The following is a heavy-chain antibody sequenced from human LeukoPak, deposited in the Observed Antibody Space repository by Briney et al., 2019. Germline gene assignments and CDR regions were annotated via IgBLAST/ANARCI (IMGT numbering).Heavy chain of an antibody. D-gene: IGHD4-11*01. Sequence: ASVKVSCKASGYTFTSYGISWVRQAPGQGLEWMGWISAYNGNTNYAQKLQGRVTMTTDTSTSTAYMELRSLRSDDTAVYYCARVPSYSNYEGGSWFDPWGQGTLVTVSS. CDR2: ISAYNGNT. V-gene: IGHV1-18*01. CDR1: GYTFTSYG. CDR3: ARVPSYSNYEGGSWFDP. J-gene: IGHJ5*02.